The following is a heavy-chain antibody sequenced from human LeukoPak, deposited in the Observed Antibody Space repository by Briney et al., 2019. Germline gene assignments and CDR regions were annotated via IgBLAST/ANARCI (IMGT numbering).Heavy chain of an antibody. V-gene: IGHV4-59*01. CDR1: GVSISSYY. J-gene: IGHJ4*02. CDR3: ASYDSSGYYFDY. CDR2: ISYSGST. Sequence: SETLSLTCTVSGVSISSYYWSWIRQPPGKGLEWIGYISYSGSTNYNPSLKSRVTISLDTSKNQFSLKLGSVTAADTAVYYCASYDSSGYYFDYWGQGTLVTVSS. D-gene: IGHD3-22*01.